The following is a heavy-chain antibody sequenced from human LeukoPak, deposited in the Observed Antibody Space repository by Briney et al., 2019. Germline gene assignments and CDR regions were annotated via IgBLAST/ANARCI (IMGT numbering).Heavy chain of an antibody. D-gene: IGHD1-26*01. V-gene: IGHV3-7*03. J-gene: IGHJ4*02. Sequence: QTGGSLRLSCAASGFTFSDYWMNWVRQAPGMGLEWVANIRQDGSQKYYVDSVKGRFTISRDNAKNSLYLQMNSLRAEDTAVYYCARERVGATPFIDYWGQGTLVTVSS. CDR1: GFTFSDYW. CDR3: ARERVGATPFIDY. CDR2: IRQDGSQK.